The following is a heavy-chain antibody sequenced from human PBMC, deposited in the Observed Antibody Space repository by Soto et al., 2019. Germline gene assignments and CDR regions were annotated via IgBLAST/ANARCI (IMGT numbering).Heavy chain of an antibody. J-gene: IGHJ3*02. Sequence: QVQLVQSGAEVKKPGASVKVSCKASGYTFTSYGISWVRQAPGQGLEWMGWISAYNGNTNYAQKLQGRGTMTTDTSTSTAYMELKSLRSDVTAVYYCARDHPIAVAEWDAFDIWGQGTIVTVSS. CDR3: ARDHPIAVAEWDAFDI. V-gene: IGHV1-18*01. D-gene: IGHD6-19*01. CDR2: ISAYNGNT. CDR1: GYTFTSYG.